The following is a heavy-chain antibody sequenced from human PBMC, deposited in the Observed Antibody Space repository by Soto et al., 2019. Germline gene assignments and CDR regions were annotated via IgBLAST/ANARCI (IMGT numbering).Heavy chain of an antibody. CDR2: ISYDGSNK. D-gene: IGHD4-17*01. J-gene: IGHJ6*02. Sequence: GGSLRLSCAASGFTFSSYGMHWVRQAPGKGLEWVAVISYDGSNKYYADSVKGRFTISRDNSKNTLYLQMNSLRAEDTAVYYCAKDYDYGDLRDYYYYYGMDVWGQGTTVTVSS. V-gene: IGHV3-30*18. CDR1: GFTFSSYG. CDR3: AKDYDYGDLRDYYYYYGMDV.